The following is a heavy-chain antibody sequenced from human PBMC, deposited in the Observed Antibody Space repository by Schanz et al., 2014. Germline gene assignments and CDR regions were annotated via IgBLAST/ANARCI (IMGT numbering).Heavy chain of an antibody. CDR2: IKHDGSVK. D-gene: IGHD3-3*01. J-gene: IGHJ5*02. V-gene: IGHV3-7*02. Sequence: EVQLVESGGGLVQPGGSLGPSCTALGFPFCDFWRSWVRQAPGKGPEWVANIKHDGSVKDYVDSVEGRFTISRDNAKNSLFLQMNSLRPEDTAVYYCARGRVRESWGQGTLVTVSS. CDR1: GFPFCDFW. CDR3: ARGRVRES.